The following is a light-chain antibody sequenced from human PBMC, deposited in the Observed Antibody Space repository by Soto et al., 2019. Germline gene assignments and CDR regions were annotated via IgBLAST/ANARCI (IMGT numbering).Light chain of an antibody. J-gene: IGKJ2*01. V-gene: IGKV1-33*01. CDR3: QQYDKLPYT. CDR1: RDINNY. CDR2: GTS. Sequence: DIQMAQSPSSLSASVGDRVTITCQASRDINNYLNWYQQKPGRAPKLLIYGTSTLETGVQSRFSGGGSGTEFTFTISSLQPEDIATYYCQQYDKLPYTFGQGTKLEIK.